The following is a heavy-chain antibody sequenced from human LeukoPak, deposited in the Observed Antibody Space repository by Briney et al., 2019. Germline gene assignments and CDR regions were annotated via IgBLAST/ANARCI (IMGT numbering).Heavy chain of an antibody. Sequence: PSETLSLTCAVSGGSISSGGYSWSWIRQPPGKGLEWIGYIYYSGSTYYNPSLKSRVTISVDTSKNQFSLKLSSVTAADTAVYYCARVLRYFDWLLYLDGMDVWGQGTTVTVSS. CDR3: ARVLRYFDWLLYLDGMDV. D-gene: IGHD3-9*01. CDR1: GGSISSGGYS. V-gene: IGHV4-31*11. CDR2: IYYSGST. J-gene: IGHJ6*02.